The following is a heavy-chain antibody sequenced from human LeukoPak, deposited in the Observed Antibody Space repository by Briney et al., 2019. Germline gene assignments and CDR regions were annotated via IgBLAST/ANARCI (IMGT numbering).Heavy chain of an antibody. CDR2: ISSSSSYI. V-gene: IGHV3-21*01. D-gene: IGHD6-19*01. CDR3: ARDRNGTAVAGSDFDY. Sequence: AGGSLRLSCAASGFTFSSYNMNWVRQAPGKGLEWDSSISSSSSYIYYADSMKGRFTISRDNAKNSLYLQMNSLRAEDTAVYYCARDRNGTAVAGSDFDYWGQGTLVTVSS. J-gene: IGHJ4*02. CDR1: GFTFSSYN.